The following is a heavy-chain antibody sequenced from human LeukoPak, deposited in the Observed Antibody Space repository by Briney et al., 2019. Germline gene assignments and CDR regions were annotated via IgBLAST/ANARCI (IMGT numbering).Heavy chain of an antibody. D-gene: IGHD4-17*01. Sequence: ASVKVSCKASGYTFTSYYMHWVQRAPGQGLEWMGIINPSGGSTSYAQKFQGRVTMIRDTSTSTVYMELSSLRSEDTAVYYCAKNGDYGGFEFDYWGQGTLVTVSS. J-gene: IGHJ4*02. CDR3: AKNGDYGGFEFDY. CDR2: INPSGGST. CDR1: GYTFTSYY. V-gene: IGHV1-46*01.